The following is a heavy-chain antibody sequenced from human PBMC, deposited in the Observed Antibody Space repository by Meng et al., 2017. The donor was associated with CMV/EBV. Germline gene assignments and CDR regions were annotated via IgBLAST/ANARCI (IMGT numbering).Heavy chain of an antibody. D-gene: IGHD2-2*01. CDR1: GYTFTSYG. J-gene: IGHJ5*02. Sequence: ASVKVSCKASGYTFTSYGISWVRQAPGQGLEWMGWISAYNGNTNYAQKLQGRVTMTTDTSTSTAYMELRSLRSDDTAVYYCARLGVVVPAAMYWFDPWGQGTLVTVSS. CDR2: ISAYNGNT. V-gene: IGHV1-18*01. CDR3: ARLGVVVPAAMYWFDP.